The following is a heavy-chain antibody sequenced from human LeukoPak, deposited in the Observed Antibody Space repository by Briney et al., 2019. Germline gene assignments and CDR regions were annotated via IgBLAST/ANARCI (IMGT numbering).Heavy chain of an antibody. Sequence: PGGSLRLSCAASGFTFINAWMSWVRQAPGKGLEWVGRIKSQADGGTTDYAAPVTGRFTISRDNSKNTLYLQMNSLKTEDTAVYYCTKDSGPTNYVAFDSWGQGTLVTVSS. D-gene: IGHD4/OR15-4a*01. CDR3: TKDSGPTNYVAFDS. J-gene: IGHJ5*01. V-gene: IGHV3-15*01. CDR1: GFTFINAW. CDR2: IKSQADGGTT.